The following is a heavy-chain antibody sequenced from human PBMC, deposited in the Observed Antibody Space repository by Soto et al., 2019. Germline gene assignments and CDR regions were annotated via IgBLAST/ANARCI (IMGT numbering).Heavy chain of an antibody. Sequence: GGSLRLSCAASGFTFSSYGMHWVRQAPGKGLEWVAVISYDGSNKYYADSVKGRFTISRDNSKNTLYLQMNSLRAEDTAVYYCAKETSYYDFWSGYNPSYYYYYMDVWGKGTTVTVSS. V-gene: IGHV3-30*18. D-gene: IGHD3-3*01. CDR2: ISYDGSNK. CDR1: GFTFSSYG. CDR3: AKETSYYDFWSGYNPSYYYYYMDV. J-gene: IGHJ6*03.